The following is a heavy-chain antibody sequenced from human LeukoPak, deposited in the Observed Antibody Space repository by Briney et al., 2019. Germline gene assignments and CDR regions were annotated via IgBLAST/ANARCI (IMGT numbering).Heavy chain of an antibody. V-gene: IGHV3-7*01. Sequence: GGSLRLSCAASGFTFSSYWMSWVRQAPGKGLEWGAYIKQDVTEKYYVDSVKGRFSISRDNDNNSLYLQMNSLRAEDTAVYYCAREGRKSRGVDIVRKKETGYYYYMDVWGKGTTATVSS. CDR2: IKQDVTEK. CDR1: GFTFSSYW. J-gene: IGHJ6*03. D-gene: IGHD2-15*01. CDR3: AREGRKSRGVDIVRKKETGYYYYMDV.